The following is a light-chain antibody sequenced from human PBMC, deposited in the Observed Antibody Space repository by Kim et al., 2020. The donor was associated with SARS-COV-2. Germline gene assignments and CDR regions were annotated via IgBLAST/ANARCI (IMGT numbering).Light chain of an antibody. CDR1: QSIGIY. J-gene: IGKJ4*01. Sequence: LPPGESATLSCRSSQSIGIYLAWYQQKPGQAPRLLIYDVSNRATGIPARFSGSGSGTDFTLTISSLEPEDFAVYYCQQRSSWPLTFGGGTKVDIK. V-gene: IGKV3-11*01. CDR2: DVS. CDR3: QQRSSWPLT.